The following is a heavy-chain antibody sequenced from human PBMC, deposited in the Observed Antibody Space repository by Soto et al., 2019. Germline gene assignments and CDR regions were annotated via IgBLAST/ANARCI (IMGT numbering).Heavy chain of an antibody. J-gene: IGHJ5*02. CDR1: GFTFGSYS. CDR2: ISSSSSTI. V-gene: IGHV3-48*01. D-gene: IGHD6-13*01. CDR3: ARHPERIAEIGLFDP. Sequence: EVQLVEYGGGLVQPGGSLRLSCAASGFTFGSYSMNWVRQAPGKGLEWVSYISSSSSTIYYADSVKGRFTISRDNAKNSLYLQMNSLRAEDTAVYYCARHPERIAEIGLFDPWGQGTLVTLSS.